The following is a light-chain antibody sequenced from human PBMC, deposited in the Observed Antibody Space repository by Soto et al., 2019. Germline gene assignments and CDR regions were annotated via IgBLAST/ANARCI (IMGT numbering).Light chain of an antibody. V-gene: IGKV3-20*01. Sequence: EIVLTQSPGTLSSSPGERATLSCRASESVSSNYLAWYQQRPGQAPRLLIYAASNRARGIPDRFGGSGSGTDFTLTVSSLEPEDFAVYYCQQYGSAPCTFGQGTKV. CDR3: QQYGSAPCT. J-gene: IGKJ1*01. CDR2: AAS. CDR1: ESVSSNY.